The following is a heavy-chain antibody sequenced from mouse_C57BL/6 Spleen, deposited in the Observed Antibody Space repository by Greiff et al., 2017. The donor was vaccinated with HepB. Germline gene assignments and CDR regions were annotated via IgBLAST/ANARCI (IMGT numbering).Heavy chain of an antibody. CDR2: IDPSDSET. CDR3: ARFVFDGSWFAY. Sequence: QVQLQQPGAELVRPGSSVKLSCKTSGYTFTSYWMHWVKQMPIQGLEWIGNIDPSDSETHYNQKFKDKATLTVDKSSSTAYMQLISLTSEDSAFYYCARFVFDGSWFAYWGQVTLVIVSA. J-gene: IGHJ3*01. CDR1: GYTFTSYW. V-gene: IGHV1-52*01.